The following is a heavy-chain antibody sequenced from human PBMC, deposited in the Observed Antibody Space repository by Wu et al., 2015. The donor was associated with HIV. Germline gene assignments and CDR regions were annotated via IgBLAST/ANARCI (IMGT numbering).Heavy chain of an antibody. CDR2: INHSGDT. CDR3: ARARLIVVVPTGIRDYYYYMDV. V-gene: IGHV4-34*01. CDR1: GGSFSGYL. D-gene: IGHD2-2*01. J-gene: IGHJ6*03. Sequence: QVQLQQWGAGLLKPSETLSLTCAVYGGSFSGYLWSWVRQSPGKGLEWIGEINHSGDTNYNPSLKSRVTLYVDTSKNQFSLNMSSVTAADTALYYCARARLIVVVPTGIRDYYYYMDVWDKGTTVTVSS.